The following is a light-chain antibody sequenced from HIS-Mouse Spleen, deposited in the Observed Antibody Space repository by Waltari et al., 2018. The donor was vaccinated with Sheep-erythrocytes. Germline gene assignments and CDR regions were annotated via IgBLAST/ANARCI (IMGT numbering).Light chain of an antibody. CDR2: DVS. V-gene: IGLV2-11*01. J-gene: IGLJ1*01. CDR1: SSDVGGYNY. CDR3: CSYAGSYNHV. Sequence: QSALTQPRSVSGSPGQSVTLSCTGTSSDVGGYNYVSWYQQYPGKAPKLMIYDVSKRPSGVPDRFSGSKSGNTASLTISGLQAEDEADYYCCSYAGSYNHVFATGTKVTVL.